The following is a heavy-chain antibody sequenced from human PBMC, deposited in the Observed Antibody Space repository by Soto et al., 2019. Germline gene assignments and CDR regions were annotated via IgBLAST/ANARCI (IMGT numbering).Heavy chain of an antibody. J-gene: IGHJ4*02. CDR2: IWYDGSNK. Sequence: GGSLRLSCAASGFTFSSYGMHWVRQAPGKGLEWVAVIWYDGSNKYYADSVKGRFTISRDNSKNTLYLQMNSLRAEDTAVYYCARDWAPLGYCSGGSCPPDDYWGQGTLVTVSS. CDR1: GFTFSSYG. D-gene: IGHD2-15*01. V-gene: IGHV3-33*01. CDR3: ARDWAPLGYCSGGSCPPDDY.